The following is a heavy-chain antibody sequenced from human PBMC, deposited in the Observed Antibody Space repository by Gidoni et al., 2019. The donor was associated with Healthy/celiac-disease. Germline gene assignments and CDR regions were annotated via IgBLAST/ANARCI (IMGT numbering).Heavy chain of an antibody. V-gene: IGHV1-69*04. CDR2: IIPILVIA. J-gene: IGHJ6*02. D-gene: IGHD5-12*01. CDR3: ARTIVATISVYYYYYGMDV. CDR1: GGTFNSYA. Sequence: QVQLVQSGAEVKKPGSSVKVPCKASGGTFNSYAISWVRQAPGQGLEWVGRIIPILVIANYAQKFQGRVTITADKPTSTAYMELSSLRSEDTAVYYCARTIVATISVYYYYYGMDVWGQGTTVTVSS.